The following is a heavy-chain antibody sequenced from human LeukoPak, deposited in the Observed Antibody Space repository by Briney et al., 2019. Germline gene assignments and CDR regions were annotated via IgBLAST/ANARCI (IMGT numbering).Heavy chain of an antibody. J-gene: IGHJ4*02. CDR1: GGTFSSYA. Sequence: GSSVKVSCKASGGTFSSYAISWVRQAPGQGLEWMGGTIPIFGTANYAQKFQGRVTITADESTSTAYMELSSLRSEDTAVYYCARGLDSSSWYPTFDYWGQGTLVTVSS. V-gene: IGHV1-69*01. D-gene: IGHD6-13*01. CDR2: TIPIFGTA. CDR3: ARGLDSSSWYPTFDY.